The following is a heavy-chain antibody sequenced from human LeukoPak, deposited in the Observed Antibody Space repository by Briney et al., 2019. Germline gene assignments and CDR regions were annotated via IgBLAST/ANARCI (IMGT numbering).Heavy chain of an antibody. V-gene: IGHV3-23*01. CDR1: GFTFSIYA. Sequence: GGSLRLSCAASGFTFSIYAMSWVRQAPGKGLEWVSAISGSGGSTYYADSVKGRFTISRDNSKNTLYLQMNSLRAEDTAVYYCATHYDFWSGSKYYFDYWGQGTLVTVSS. CDR3: ATHYDFWSGSKYYFDY. J-gene: IGHJ4*02. CDR2: ISGSGGST. D-gene: IGHD3-3*01.